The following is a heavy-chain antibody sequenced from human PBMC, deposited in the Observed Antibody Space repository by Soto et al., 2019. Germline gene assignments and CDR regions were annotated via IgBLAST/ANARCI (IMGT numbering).Heavy chain of an antibody. D-gene: IGHD4-17*01. V-gene: IGHV3-48*01. CDR2: ISSSSSTI. CDR3: ARPNGDYGDAFDI. CDR1: GFAFNSYI. J-gene: IGHJ3*02. Sequence: GGSLRLSCAPSGFAFNSYIMNWVRHVPGKRLEWVSYISSSSSTIYYADSVKGRFTISRDNAKNSLYLQMNRLRAEDTAVYYCARPNGDYGDAFDIWGQGTMVTVSS.